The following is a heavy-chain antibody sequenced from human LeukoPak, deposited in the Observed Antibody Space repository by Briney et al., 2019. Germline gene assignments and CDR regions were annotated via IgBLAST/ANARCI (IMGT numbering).Heavy chain of an antibody. CDR1: GFTFDDYG. D-gene: IGHD2-21*01. CDR2: ISDSGYYT. J-gene: IGHJ4*02. Sequence: GGSLRLSCAASGFTFDDYGMSWVRQAPGKGLEWVSTISDSGYYTYYADSVKGRFTISRDNSKNTLHLQMNSLRGEDTAVYYCTKAGLRGDDSHAKLSDYWGQGTLVTVSS. CDR3: TKAGLRGDDSHAKLSDY. V-gene: IGHV3-23*01.